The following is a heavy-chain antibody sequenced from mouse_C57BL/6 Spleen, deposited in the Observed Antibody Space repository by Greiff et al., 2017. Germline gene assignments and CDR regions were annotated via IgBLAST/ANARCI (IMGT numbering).Heavy chain of an antibody. D-gene: IGHD2-3*01. Sequence: QVQLKQPGTELVKPGASVKLSCKASGYTFTSYWMHWVKQRPGQGLEWIGNINPSNGGTNYNEQFKSKATLTVDKSSSTAYMQLSSLTSEDSAVXYCARIYDGYYLWFAYWGQGTLVTVSA. V-gene: IGHV1-53*01. CDR2: INPSNGGT. J-gene: IGHJ3*01. CDR1: GYTFTSYW. CDR3: ARIYDGYYLWFAY.